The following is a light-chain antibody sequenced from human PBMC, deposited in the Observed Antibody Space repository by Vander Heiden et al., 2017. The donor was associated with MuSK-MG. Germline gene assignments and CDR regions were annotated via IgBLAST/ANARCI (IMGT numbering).Light chain of an antibody. J-gene: IGLJ3*02. CDR2: ETS. CDR3: GSWDSRLTAGV. Sequence: QSVLTQPPSLSAAPEQTVTISCSRSRYNIGLDFVSWYQQFPASAPKLIVYETSSRPSRNPNRLCASTSGPSAHLVINGLHTGDEADDYCGSWDSRLTAGVFGGVTKLTVL. CDR1: RYNIGLDF. V-gene: IGLV1-51*01.